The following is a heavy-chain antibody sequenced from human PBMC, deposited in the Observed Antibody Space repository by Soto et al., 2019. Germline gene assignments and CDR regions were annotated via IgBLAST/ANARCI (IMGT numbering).Heavy chain of an antibody. CDR2: ISGSGGST. Sequence: PGGSLRLSCAASGFTFSSYAMSWVRQAPGEGLEWGSAISGSGGSTYYADSVKGRFTISREHSKNTLYLQMNSLRAEDTAVYYCAKEPGAARLQYVFDFDYWGQGTLVNVSS. J-gene: IGHJ4*02. CDR3: AKEPGAARLQYVFDFDY. CDR1: GFTFSSYA. D-gene: IGHD6-6*01. V-gene: IGHV3-23*01.